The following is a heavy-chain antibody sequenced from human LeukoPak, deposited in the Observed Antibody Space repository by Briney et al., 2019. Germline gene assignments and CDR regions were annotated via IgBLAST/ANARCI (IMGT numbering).Heavy chain of an antibody. CDR3: AREGGRAVPGRFDQ. V-gene: IGHV3-30*02. CDR2: IQNDGSDK. J-gene: IGHJ4*02. Sequence: GGSLRLSCAASGINFRSSGMHWVRQAPGKGLECVTFIQNDGSDKYYAASVKGRFTVSRDNSKNTVYLHMASLRADDTALYYCAREGGRAVPGRFDQWGQGTLVTVSS. D-gene: IGHD6-13*01. CDR1: GINFRSSG.